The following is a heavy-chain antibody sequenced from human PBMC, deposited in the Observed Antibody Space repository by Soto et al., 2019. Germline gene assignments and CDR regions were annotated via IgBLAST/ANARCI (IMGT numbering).Heavy chain of an antibody. CDR1: GFTFNDYA. Sequence: EVQLVESGGGLAQPGRSLRLSCTASGFTFNDYAMHWVRQGPGKGLEWGAGISWNSVDIGYADSVKGRFSISRDNAKNSLYLQMTDLRPEDTALYYCSRGGSSRLPPNYWGQGTLVIVSS. CDR2: ISWNSVDI. D-gene: IGHD2-2*01. V-gene: IGHV3-9*01. J-gene: IGHJ4*02. CDR3: SRGGSSRLPPNY.